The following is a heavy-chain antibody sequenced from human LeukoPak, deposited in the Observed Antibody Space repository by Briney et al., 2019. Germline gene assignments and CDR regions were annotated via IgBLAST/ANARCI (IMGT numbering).Heavy chain of an antibody. Sequence: SETLSLTCAVYGGSFSGYYWNWIRQPPGKGLEWIGEINHSGSTNYNPSLKSRVTISVDTSKNQFSLKLSSVTAADTAVYYCARATIVVVPAATITDSRYGMDVWGQGTTVTVSS. CDR3: ARATIVVVPAATITDSRYGMDV. J-gene: IGHJ6*02. D-gene: IGHD2-2*01. CDR1: GGSFSGYY. V-gene: IGHV4-34*01. CDR2: INHSGST.